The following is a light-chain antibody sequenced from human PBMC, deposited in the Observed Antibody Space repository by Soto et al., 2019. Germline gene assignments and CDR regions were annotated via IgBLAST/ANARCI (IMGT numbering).Light chain of an antibody. Sequence: DIQMTQSPSSLSASVGDRVTITCRTSQSISGYVNWYQQMPGKGPKLLIYAASSLQSGVPSRFSGSGSGTDFTLTISSLQPEDFATYYCQQSYSTHYTFGQGTKVDIK. V-gene: IGKV1-39*01. CDR2: AAS. J-gene: IGKJ2*01. CDR1: QSISGY. CDR3: QQSYSTHYT.